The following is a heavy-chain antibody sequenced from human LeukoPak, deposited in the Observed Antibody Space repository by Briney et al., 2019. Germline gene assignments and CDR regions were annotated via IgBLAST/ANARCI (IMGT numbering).Heavy chain of an antibody. CDR3: ARDPTASAGSDAWFDS. V-gene: IGHV1-18*04. CDR2: ISAYNGNK. Sequence: ASVKVSCKASGYTFTSYYMHWVRQAPGQGLEWMGWISAYNGNKNCAHRLQDRFTMTTDTSTSTAYMELRSLTPDDTAVYYCARDPTASAGSDAWFDSWGQGTLVTASS. D-gene: IGHD6-13*01. J-gene: IGHJ5*01. CDR1: GYTFTSYY.